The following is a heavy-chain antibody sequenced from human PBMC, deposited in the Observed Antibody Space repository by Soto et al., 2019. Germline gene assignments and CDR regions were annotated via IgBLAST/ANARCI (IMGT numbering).Heavy chain of an antibody. J-gene: IGHJ2*01. CDR3: ASTNYDSSAYGYWYRAP. CDR2: IIPISGTA. CDR1: EDTFRNYA. V-gene: IGHV1-69*06. Sequence: QGELVQSGAEVKKPGSSVKVSCQASEDTFRNYAISWVRQAPGQGLEWMGGIIPISGTANYAQKFQGRVTITAETSATTVYLELSRLRSEDTAVYYCASTNYDSSAYGYWYRAPWGRGTLVTVSS. D-gene: IGHD3-22*01.